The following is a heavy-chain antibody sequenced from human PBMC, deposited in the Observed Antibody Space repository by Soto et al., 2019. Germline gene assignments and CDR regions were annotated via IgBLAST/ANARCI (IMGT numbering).Heavy chain of an antibody. V-gene: IGHV1-18*01. Sequence: ASVKVSCKASGYTFTSYGISWVRQAPGQGLEWMGWISAYNGNTNYAQRLQGRVTMTTDTSTNTVHMELRSLRSDDTAVYYCARLSTGFCTKTTSQHYFGMDVWGQGTTVTVSS. CDR2: ISAYNGNT. CDR1: GYTFTSYG. CDR3: ARLSTGFCTKTTSQHYFGMDV. D-gene: IGHD2-8*01. J-gene: IGHJ6*02.